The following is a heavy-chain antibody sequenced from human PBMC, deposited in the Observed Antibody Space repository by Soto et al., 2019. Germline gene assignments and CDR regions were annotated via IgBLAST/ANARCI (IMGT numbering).Heavy chain of an antibody. CDR1: GFSFGTYV. D-gene: IGHD3-22*01. CDR3: AMTRLYDTGTNDYHRDALDI. J-gene: IGHJ3*02. Sequence: EVQLLESGGGMVEPRGSLTLSCAASGFSFGTYVMNWVRQAPGKGLEWVSGISGSGGRVYSVDSVKGRFTISRDNSRNTLYLQMNSLRAEDTAIYYCAMTRLYDTGTNDYHRDALDIWGQGTQVTVSS. V-gene: IGHV3-23*01. CDR2: ISGSGGRV.